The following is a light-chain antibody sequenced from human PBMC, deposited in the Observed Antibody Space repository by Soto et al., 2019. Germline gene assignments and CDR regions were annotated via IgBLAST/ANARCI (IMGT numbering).Light chain of an antibody. J-gene: IGKJ2*01. CDR3: QQYNSYSPYT. V-gene: IGKV1-5*02. Sequence: DIQMTQSPSTLSASVGDRVTIICRASQSISSWLAWYQQKPGKAPKLLIYDASSLESGVPSRFSGRGSGTELTLDIRSLQPDDLATYYCQQYNSYSPYTFAQETKLDIK. CDR2: DAS. CDR1: QSISSW.